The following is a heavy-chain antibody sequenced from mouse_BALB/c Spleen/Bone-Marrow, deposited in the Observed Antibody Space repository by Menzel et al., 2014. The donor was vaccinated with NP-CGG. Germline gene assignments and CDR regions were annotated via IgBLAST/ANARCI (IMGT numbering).Heavy chain of an antibody. CDR2: IDPANVNT. D-gene: IGHD1-1*01. Sequence: VQLQQSGAELVKPGASVKLSCTASGFNIKNTYIHWVKQRPEQGLEWIGRIDPANVNTKYDQKFQGKATITADTSSNTAYLQLSSLTSEDTAVYYCATCYYGSSLFAYWGQGTTVTVS. CDR3: ATCYYGSSLFAY. J-gene: IGHJ3*01. V-gene: IGHV14-3*02. CDR1: GFNIKNTY.